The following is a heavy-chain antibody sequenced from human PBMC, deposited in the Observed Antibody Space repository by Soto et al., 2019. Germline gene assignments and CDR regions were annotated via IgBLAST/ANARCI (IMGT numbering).Heavy chain of an antibody. CDR3: ARRDMLTGYVYFDY. CDR1: GYTFTKYW. Sequence: GESLKISCQASGYTFTKYWVGWVRQMPGKGLEWMGIIYPDDSDTRYSPTFQGHVTISADKSISTAYHKWSSLKASDSATYYCARRDMLTGYVYFDYWGQGTQVTVSS. J-gene: IGHJ4*02. CDR2: IYPDDSDT. V-gene: IGHV5-51*01. D-gene: IGHD3-9*01.